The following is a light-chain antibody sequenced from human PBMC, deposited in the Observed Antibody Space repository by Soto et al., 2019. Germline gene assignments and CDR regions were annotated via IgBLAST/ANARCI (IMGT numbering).Light chain of an antibody. Sequence: EIVLTQSPATLSLSPGERATLSCRYSQRLDNYLAWSQHKPGQPPRLLIYDASTRATDIPARFSGSGSGTDFTLTISGLEPEDFAVYYCQQRGRWPSFGGGTKVEIK. CDR1: QRLDNY. J-gene: IGKJ4*01. CDR2: DAS. V-gene: IGKV3-11*01. CDR3: QQRGRWPS.